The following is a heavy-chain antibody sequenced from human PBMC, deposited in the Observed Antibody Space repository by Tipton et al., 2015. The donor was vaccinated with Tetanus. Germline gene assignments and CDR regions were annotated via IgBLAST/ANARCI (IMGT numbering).Heavy chain of an antibody. J-gene: IGHJ3*02. D-gene: IGHD1-26*01. CDR2: IYYSGST. CDR1: GGSISSGGYY. V-gene: IGHV4-31*03. CDR3: ATVAIVGATRGAFDI. Sequence: TLSLTCTVSGGSISSGGYYWSWIRQHPGKGLEWIGYIYYSGSTYYNPSLKSRVTISVDTSKNQFSLKLSSVTAADTAVYYCATVAIVGATRGAFDIWGQGTMVTVSS.